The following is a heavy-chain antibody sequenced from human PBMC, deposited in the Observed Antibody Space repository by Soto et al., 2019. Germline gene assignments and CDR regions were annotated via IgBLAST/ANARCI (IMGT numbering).Heavy chain of an antibody. Sequence: QITLKESGPTLVKPTQTLTLTCTFSGFSLSTSGVGVAWIRQPPGKALEWLALIYWDDDKPYRPSLDSRITRTKVRSKKHVVPTLTKMGSVDPATLYRAYLPCSGGNVYWFSFSGIDGWGPGDRVTVSS. CDR2: IYWDDDK. J-gene: IGHJ6*02. CDR3: AYLPCSGGNVYWFSFSGIDG. V-gene: IGHV2-5*02. D-gene: IGHD2-8*02. CDR1: GFSLSTSGVG.